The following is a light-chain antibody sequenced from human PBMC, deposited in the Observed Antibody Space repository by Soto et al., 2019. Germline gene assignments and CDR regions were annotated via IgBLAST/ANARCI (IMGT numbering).Light chain of an antibody. V-gene: IGKV1-5*03. CDR3: QHYNSYSEA. CDR1: QTISSW. CDR2: KAS. J-gene: IGKJ1*01. Sequence: DIQMTQSPSTLSGSVGDGVTITCRASQTISSWLAWYQQKPGKAPKLLIYKASTLKSGVPSRFSGSGSGTEFTLTISSLQPDDFATYYCQHYNSYSEAFGQGTKVEPK.